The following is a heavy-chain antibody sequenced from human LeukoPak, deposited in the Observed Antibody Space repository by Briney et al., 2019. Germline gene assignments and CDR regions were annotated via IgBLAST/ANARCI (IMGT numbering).Heavy chain of an antibody. D-gene: IGHD3-22*01. CDR3: AKDGSSGFYPRPFDY. V-gene: IGHV3-23*01. J-gene: IGHJ4*02. CDR2: ISGSGGST. CDR1: GFTFSSYA. Sequence: GGSLRLSCAASGFTFSSYAMSWVRQAPGKGLEWVSAISGSGGSTYYADSVKGRFTISRDNSKNTLYLRMNSLRAEDTAVYYCAKDGSSGFYPRPFDYWGQGTLVTVSS.